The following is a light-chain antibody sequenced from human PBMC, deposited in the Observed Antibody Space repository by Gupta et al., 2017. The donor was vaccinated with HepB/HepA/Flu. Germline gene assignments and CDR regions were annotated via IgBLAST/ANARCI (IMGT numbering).Light chain of an antibody. CDR3: QQNHSTPRT. V-gene: IGKV1-39*01. CDR2: GAS. CDR1: QSITNF. Sequence: DIEMTQSPYPLSASVGDRVTITCRASQSITNFLSWYQQKPGKAPKVLIYGASNLQSGVPSRFSGSGSGTEFTLTISNLQPDDFATYYCQQNHSTPRTFGQGTKLEIK. J-gene: IGKJ2*01.